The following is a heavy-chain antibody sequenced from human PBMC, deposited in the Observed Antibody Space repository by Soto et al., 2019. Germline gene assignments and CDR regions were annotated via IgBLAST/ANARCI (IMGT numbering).Heavy chain of an antibody. CDR2: ISYDGSNK. CDR3: AKGDSSSWYYFDY. V-gene: IGHV3-30*18. Sequence: GGSLRLSCAASGFTFSSYGMHWVRQAPGKGLEWVAVISYDGSNKYYADSVKGRFTISRDNSKNTLYLQMNSLRAEDTAVYYCAKGDSSSWYYFDYWGQGTLVTVSS. J-gene: IGHJ4*02. CDR1: GFTFSSYG. D-gene: IGHD6-13*01.